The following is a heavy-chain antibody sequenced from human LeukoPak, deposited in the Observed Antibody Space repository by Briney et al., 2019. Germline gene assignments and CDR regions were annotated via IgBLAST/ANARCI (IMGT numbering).Heavy chain of an antibody. J-gene: IGHJ4*02. CDR3: AREFCCGSYDY. CDR2: IYTSGST. D-gene: IGHD5-18*01. Sequence: PSETLSLTCSVSGDSISSYSWNWIRQSAGKGLEWIGRIYTSGSTNYNPSLESRVTVSLDTSRNQFSLNLTSVTAADTAVYYCAREFCCGSYDYWGQGTLVTVSS. V-gene: IGHV4-4*07. CDR1: GDSISSYS.